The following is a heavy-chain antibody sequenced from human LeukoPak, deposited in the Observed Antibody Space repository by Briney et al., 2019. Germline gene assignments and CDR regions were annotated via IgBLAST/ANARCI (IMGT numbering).Heavy chain of an antibody. D-gene: IGHD6-19*01. Sequence: SETLSLTCPGSGGSVSCSRYDWRGIRQPPGKGLEWIGSIYYSGSTNYNPSLESRFTITVDTSENLLSRKLSSVSPADTAVYYCARVIAVALPPYYYYYMAVWGKGTTVTVSS. CDR1: GGSVSCSRYD. CDR2: IYYSGST. CDR3: ARVIAVALPPYYYYYMAV. J-gene: IGHJ6*03. V-gene: IGHV4-39*07.